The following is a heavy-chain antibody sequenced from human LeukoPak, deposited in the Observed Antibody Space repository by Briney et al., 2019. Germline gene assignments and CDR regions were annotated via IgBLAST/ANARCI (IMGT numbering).Heavy chain of an antibody. CDR3: ARGDIVVVPAAMSPYYYYYYMDV. V-gene: IGHV1-2*02. Sequence: ASVKVSCKASGYTFTGYYMHWVRQAPGQGLEWMGWINPNSGGTNYAQKFQGRVTMTRDTPISTAYMELSRLRSDDTAVYYCARGDIVVVPAAMSPYYYYYYMDVWGKGTTVTVSS. CDR2: INPNSGGT. J-gene: IGHJ6*03. CDR1: GYTFTGYY. D-gene: IGHD2-2*01.